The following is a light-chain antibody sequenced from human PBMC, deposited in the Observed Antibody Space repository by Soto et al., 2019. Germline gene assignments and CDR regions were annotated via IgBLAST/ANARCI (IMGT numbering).Light chain of an antibody. Sequence: QSVLTQPASVSGSPGQSITLSCTGTSSDVGGYNYVSWYQQHPGKAPKLMIYEVSNRPSGVSNRFSASKSGNTASLPIFGRQADDEADYYCSSYTSSSTLVFGGGTKLTVL. V-gene: IGLV2-14*01. CDR3: SSYTSSSTLV. J-gene: IGLJ3*02. CDR1: SSDVGGYNY. CDR2: EVS.